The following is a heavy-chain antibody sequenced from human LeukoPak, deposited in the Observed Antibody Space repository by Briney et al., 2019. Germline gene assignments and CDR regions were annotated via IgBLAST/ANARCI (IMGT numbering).Heavy chain of an antibody. CDR3: ASDRGSRADFPHY. J-gene: IGHJ4*02. CDR1: GFDFINFH. D-gene: IGHD2-2*01. V-gene: IGHV3-30-3*01. CDR2: VSKVGNNI. Sequence: AGSLRLSCAASGFDFINFHIHWDRQAPGKGLEWLAFVSKVGNNIYYAGSVKGRFTISRDNSKNTLYLQMNSLRAEDTAVYYCASDRGSRADFPHYWGQGTLVTVSS.